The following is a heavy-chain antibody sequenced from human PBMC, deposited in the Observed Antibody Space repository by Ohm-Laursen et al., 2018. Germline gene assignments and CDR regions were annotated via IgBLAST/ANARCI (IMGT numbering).Heavy chain of an antibody. V-gene: IGHV3-11*01. CDR3: ARRARGDPFDY. Sequence: SLRLSCAASGFTFSDHYMSWIRQAPGKGLEWVSDISTSGTTIYYADSVKGRFTISRDNAKNSLYLEMNSLRVEDTAVYYCARRARGDPFDYWGQGTLVTVSS. CDR2: ISTSGTTI. J-gene: IGHJ4*02. D-gene: IGHD2-21*02. CDR1: GFTFSDHY.